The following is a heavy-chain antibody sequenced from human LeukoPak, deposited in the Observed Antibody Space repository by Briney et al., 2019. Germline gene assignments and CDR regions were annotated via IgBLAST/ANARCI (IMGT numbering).Heavy chain of an antibody. J-gene: IGHJ4*02. D-gene: IGHD4-23*01. Sequence: PSESLSLTCTVSGGSISNYYWSWIRQPPGKGLEWIGYIFYSGSTNYNPSPKSRVTMSVYTSNNQFSLRLSSVTAADTAMYYCARDPVGRYPGEYYFDYWGTGTLVTVSS. CDR1: GGSISNYY. V-gene: IGHV4-59*12. CDR2: IFYSGST. CDR3: ARDPVGRYPGEYYFDY.